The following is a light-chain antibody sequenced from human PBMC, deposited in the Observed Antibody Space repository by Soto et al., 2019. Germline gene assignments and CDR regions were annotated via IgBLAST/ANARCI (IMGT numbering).Light chain of an antibody. J-gene: IGLJ1*01. V-gene: IGLV2-14*03. CDR1: SSDAGGYNY. CDR3: SSYTSSSTYV. CDR2: DVS. Sequence: QSALTQPASVSGSPGQSITISCTGTSSDAGGYNYVSWFQQYPGKAPKLMIYDVSNRPSGVSNRFSGSKSGNTASLTISGLQAEDEADYYCSSYTSSSTYVFGIGTKLTVL.